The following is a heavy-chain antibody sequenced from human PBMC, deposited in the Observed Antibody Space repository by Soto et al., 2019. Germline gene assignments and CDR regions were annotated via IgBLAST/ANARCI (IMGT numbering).Heavy chain of an antibody. V-gene: IGHV3-33*01. CDR3: AREGFEYCSSTGCYDYYYYGMDV. D-gene: IGHD2-2*01. J-gene: IGHJ6*02. CDR2: IWYDGSNK. CDR1: GFTFSSYG. Sequence: GGSLRLSCAASGFTFSSYGMHWVRQAPGKGLEWVVVIWYDGSNKYYADSVKGRFTISRDNSKNTLYLQMNSLRAEDTAVYYCAREGFEYCSSTGCYDYYYYGMDVWGQGTTVTVSS.